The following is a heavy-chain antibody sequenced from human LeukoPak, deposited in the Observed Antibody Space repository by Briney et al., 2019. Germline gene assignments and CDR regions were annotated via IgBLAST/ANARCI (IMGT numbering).Heavy chain of an antibody. D-gene: IGHD2-2*01. Sequence: GGSLRLSCAASGFTFSSYNMNWVRQAPGKGLEWVSTISGSAGSTYYADFVKGLFTISRDNSKNTLYLQMNSLRADDTAVYYCARYCSGASCYSGLDYWGQGTLVTVSS. CDR2: ISGSAGST. CDR3: ARYCSGASCYSGLDY. J-gene: IGHJ4*02. CDR1: GFTFSSYN. V-gene: IGHV3-23*01.